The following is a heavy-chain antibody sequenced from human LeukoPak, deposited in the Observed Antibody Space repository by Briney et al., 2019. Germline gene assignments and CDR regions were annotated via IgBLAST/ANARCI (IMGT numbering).Heavy chain of an antibody. D-gene: IGHD6-19*01. CDR2: FDPEDGET. V-gene: IGHV1-24*01. CDR3: ATVLAVAGTRGWDFDY. J-gene: IGHJ4*02. Sequence: ASVKVYCKVSGYTLTELSMHWVRQAPGKGLEWMGGFDPEDGETIYAQKFQGRVTMTEDTSTDTAYMELSSLRSEDTAVYYCATVLAVAGTRGWDFDYWGQGTLVTVSS. CDR1: GYTLTELS.